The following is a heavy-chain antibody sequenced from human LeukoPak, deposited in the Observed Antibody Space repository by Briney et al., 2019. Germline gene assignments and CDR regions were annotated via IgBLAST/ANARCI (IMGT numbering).Heavy chain of an antibody. D-gene: IGHD3-10*01. V-gene: IGHV1-2*02. CDR3: ARDGVDYYGSGSYSDPPYNWFDP. J-gene: IGHJ5*02. Sequence: ASVKVSCKASGYTFTGYFIHWVRQAPGQGLEWMGWINPNSGGTNYAQKFQGRVTMTRDTSISTAYMELSSLRSDDTAVYYCARDGVDYYGSGSYSDPPYNWFDPWGQGTLVTVSS. CDR2: INPNSGGT. CDR1: GYTFTGYF.